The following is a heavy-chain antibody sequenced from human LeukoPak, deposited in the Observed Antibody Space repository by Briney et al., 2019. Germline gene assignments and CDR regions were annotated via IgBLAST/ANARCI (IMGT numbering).Heavy chain of an antibody. V-gene: IGHV4-31*03. CDR3: ARGRRFIAAAAPAIYYFDY. J-gene: IGHJ4*02. CDR1: GGSISSGGYY. D-gene: IGHD6-13*01. CDR2: IYYSGST. Sequence: SETLSLTCTVSGGSISSGGYYWSWIRQHPGKGLEWIGYIYYSGSTYYNPSLKSRVTISVDTSKNQFSLKLSSVTAADTAVYYCARGRRFIAAAAPAIYYFDYWGQGTLVTVSS.